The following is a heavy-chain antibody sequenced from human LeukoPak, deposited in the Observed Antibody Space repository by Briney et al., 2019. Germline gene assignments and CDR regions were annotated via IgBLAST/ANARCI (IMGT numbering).Heavy chain of an antibody. CDR3: ARDYYYGSGSYVDY. Sequence: EGSLRLSCAAYGFTFSSYGMHWVRQAPGKGLEWVAVIWYDGSNKYYADSVKGRFTISRDNSKNTLYLQMNSLRAEDTAVYYCARDYYYGSGSYVDYWGQGTLVTVSS. CDR2: IWYDGSNK. D-gene: IGHD3-10*01. J-gene: IGHJ4*02. CDR1: GFTFSSYG. V-gene: IGHV3-33*01.